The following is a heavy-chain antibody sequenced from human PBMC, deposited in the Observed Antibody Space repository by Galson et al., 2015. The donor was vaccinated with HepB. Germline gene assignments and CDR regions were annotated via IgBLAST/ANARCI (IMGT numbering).Heavy chain of an antibody. V-gene: IGHV4-31*11. J-gene: IGHJ4*02. Sequence: TLSLTCAVSGGSISSGGYYWSWIRQHPGKGLEWIGYIYYSGSTYYNPSLKSRVTISVDTSKNQFSLKLSSVTAADTAVYYCARVSVVPAAIGGGYYFDYWGQGTLVTVSS. CDR1: GGSISSGGYY. CDR2: IYYSGST. CDR3: ARVSVVPAAIGGGYYFDY. D-gene: IGHD2-2*01.